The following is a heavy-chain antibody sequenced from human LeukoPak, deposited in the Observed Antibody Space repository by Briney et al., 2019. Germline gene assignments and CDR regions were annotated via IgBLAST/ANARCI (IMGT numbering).Heavy chain of an antibody. Sequence: GGSLRLSCAASGFTFSTYWMHWVRQAPGKGLVWVSRINSDGSSTSYADSVKGRFTISRDNAKNTLYLQMNSLRAEDTAVYYCARGLNYYDSSGYYCYWGQGTLVTVSS. V-gene: IGHV3-74*01. CDR2: INSDGSST. CDR3: ARGLNYYDSSGYYCY. J-gene: IGHJ4*02. CDR1: GFTFSTYW. D-gene: IGHD3-22*01.